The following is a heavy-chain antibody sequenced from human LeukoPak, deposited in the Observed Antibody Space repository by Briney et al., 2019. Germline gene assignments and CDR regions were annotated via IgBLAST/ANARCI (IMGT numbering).Heavy chain of an antibody. J-gene: IGHJ4*02. CDR3: ARGGIRYCSGGSCYSSYYFDY. V-gene: IGHV4-4*07. Sequence: SETLSLTCTVSGGPISSYYWSWIRQPAGKGLEWIGRIYTSGSTNYNPSLKSRVTMSVDTSKNQFSLKLSSVTAADTAVYYCARGGIRYCSGGSCYSSYYFDYWGQGTLVTVSS. CDR2: IYTSGST. D-gene: IGHD2-15*01. CDR1: GGPISSYY.